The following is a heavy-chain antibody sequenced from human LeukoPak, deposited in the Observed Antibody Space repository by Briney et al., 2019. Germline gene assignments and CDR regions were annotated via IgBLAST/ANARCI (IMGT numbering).Heavy chain of an antibody. CDR3: ASGDYDILTGYSDY. D-gene: IGHD3-9*01. Sequence: SETLSLTCAVYGGSFSGYYWSWIRQPPGKGLEWIGEINHSGSTNHNPSLKSRVTISVDTSKNQFSLKLSSVTAADTAVYYCASGDYDILTGYSDYWGQGTLVTVSS. V-gene: IGHV4-34*01. J-gene: IGHJ4*02. CDR1: GGSFSGYY. CDR2: INHSGST.